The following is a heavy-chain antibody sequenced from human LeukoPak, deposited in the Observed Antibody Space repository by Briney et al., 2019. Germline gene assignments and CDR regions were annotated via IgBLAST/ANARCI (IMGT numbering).Heavy chain of an antibody. Sequence: GGSLRLSCAASGLTFSRYAMHWVRQAPGKGLEWVAVISYDGSSKYYADSVKGRFTISRDNSKNTLYLQMNSLRAEDTAVYYCAKVIREVDMSHDYWGQGALVTVSS. CDR1: GLTFSRYA. V-gene: IGHV3-30-3*01. CDR3: AKVIREVDMSHDY. J-gene: IGHJ4*02. CDR2: ISYDGSSK. D-gene: IGHD5-24*01.